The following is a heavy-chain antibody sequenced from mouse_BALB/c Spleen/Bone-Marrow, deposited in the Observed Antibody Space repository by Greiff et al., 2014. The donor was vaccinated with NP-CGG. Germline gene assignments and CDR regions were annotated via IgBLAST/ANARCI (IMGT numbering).Heavy chain of an antibody. D-gene: IGHD2-12*01. V-gene: IGHV1S81*02. CDR2: ISPSNGRS. Sequence: QVQLQQSRAELVKPGASVKLSCKASGYSFTSYWMHWVKQRPGQGLEWIGEISPSNGRSNYNEKFKSKATLTVDKSSSTAYMQLSGRTSEDSAVYYCTRSELRRGGYALDYWGLGTSVTVSS. CDR3: TRSELRRGGYALDY. J-gene: IGHJ4*01. CDR1: GYSFTSYW.